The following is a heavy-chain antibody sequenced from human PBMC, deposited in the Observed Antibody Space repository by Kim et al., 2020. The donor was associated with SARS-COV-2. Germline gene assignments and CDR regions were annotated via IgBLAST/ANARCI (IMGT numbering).Heavy chain of an antibody. D-gene: IGHD2-2*01. J-gene: IGHJ4*02. Sequence: SETLSLTCTVSGGSINNYYWSWIRQPPGKGLEWIGYIYDSGSTNYNPSLKSRVTISVDTSKNHFSLKLNSVTAADTAVYYCAREYCSSSTCYFDFWGQGTLVTVSS. V-gene: IGHV4-59*13. CDR3: AREYCSSSTCYFDF. CDR2: IYDSGST. CDR1: GGSINNYY.